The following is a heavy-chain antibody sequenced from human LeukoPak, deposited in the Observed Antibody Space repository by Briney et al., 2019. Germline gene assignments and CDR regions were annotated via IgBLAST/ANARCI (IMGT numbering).Heavy chain of an antibody. CDR3: ARAPDRRSYCVSY. Sequence: QPGRSLRLSCAASGFTFSSYAMHWVRQAPGKGLEWVAVISFDGSNKYYADSVKGRFTISRDNSKNTLYLQMNSLRAEDTAVYYCARAPDRRSYCVSYWGQGTLVTVSS. D-gene: IGHD2-8*02. CDR2: ISFDGSNK. V-gene: IGHV3-30*04. CDR1: GFTFSSYA. J-gene: IGHJ4*02.